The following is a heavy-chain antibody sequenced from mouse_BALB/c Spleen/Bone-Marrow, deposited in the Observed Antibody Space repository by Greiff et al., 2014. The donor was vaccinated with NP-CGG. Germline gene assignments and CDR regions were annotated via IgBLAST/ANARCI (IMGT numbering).Heavy chain of an antibody. Sequence: VKLLESGADLMKPGASVKISCKATGYRFNSYWIEWVKQRPGHGLEWIGEILAGSGSTNFNEKFKGKATFTAYTSSNTAYMQISSLTSEDSAVYYCARLGIRSFDYWGQGTTLTVSS. D-gene: IGHD3-1*01. J-gene: IGHJ2*01. V-gene: IGHV1-9*01. CDR2: ILAGSGST. CDR3: ARLGIRSFDY. CDR1: GYRFNSYW.